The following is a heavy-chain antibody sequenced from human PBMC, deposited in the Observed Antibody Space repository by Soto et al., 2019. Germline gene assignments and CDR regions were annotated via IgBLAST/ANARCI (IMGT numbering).Heavy chain of an antibody. CDR1: GFTFSSYA. CDR2: ISGSGGST. Sequence: PGGSLRLSCAASGFTFSSYAMSWVRQAPGKGLEWVSAISGSGGSTYYADSVKGRFTISRDNSKNTLYLQMNSLRAEDTAVYYCAKETTYYYGDDYGMDVWGQGTTVTVSS. D-gene: IGHD3-10*01. V-gene: IGHV3-23*01. CDR3: AKETTYYYGDDYGMDV. J-gene: IGHJ6*02.